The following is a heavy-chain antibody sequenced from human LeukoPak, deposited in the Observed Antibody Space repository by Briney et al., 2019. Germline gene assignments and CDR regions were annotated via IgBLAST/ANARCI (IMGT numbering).Heavy chain of an antibody. D-gene: IGHD3-22*01. CDR3: ARMAVSYYYDSSTYSPVAFDV. Sequence: SETLSLTCTVSGYSISSGFYWGWIRPSPGEVLEWIATIFHSGGIFYNPSLKGRVSLSVDTSQNQFSLELNSVTAADTAVYYCARMAVSYYYDSSTYSPVAFDVWGQGTMVTVSS. CDR1: GYSISSGFY. V-gene: IGHV4-38-2*02. CDR2: IFHSGGI. J-gene: IGHJ3*01.